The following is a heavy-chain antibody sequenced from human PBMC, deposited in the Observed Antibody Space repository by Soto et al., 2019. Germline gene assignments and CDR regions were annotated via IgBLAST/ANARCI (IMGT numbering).Heavy chain of an antibody. CDR1: GFTFSSYA. CDR2: ISYDGSNK. Sequence: GGSLRLSCAASGFTFSSYAMHWVRQAPGKGLEWVAVISYDGSNKYYADSVKGRFTISRDNSKNTLYLQMNSLRAEDTAVYYCARQRLTMVRGVSALDFDYWGQGTLVTSPQ. D-gene: IGHD3-10*01. V-gene: IGHV3-30-3*01. CDR3: ARQRLTMVRGVSALDFDY. J-gene: IGHJ4*02.